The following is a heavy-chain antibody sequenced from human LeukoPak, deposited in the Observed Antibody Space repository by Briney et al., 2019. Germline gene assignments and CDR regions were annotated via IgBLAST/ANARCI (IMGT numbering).Heavy chain of an antibody. Sequence: GGSLRLSCAASGFTFSSYEMNWVRQAPGKGLEWVSYISSSGSTIYYADSVKGRFTISRDNAKNSLYLQMNSLRAEDTAVYYCAKPEAAAGNAFAYWGQGTLVTVSS. D-gene: IGHD6-13*01. CDR1: GFTFSSYE. V-gene: IGHV3-48*03. J-gene: IGHJ4*02. CDR3: AKPEAAAGNAFAY. CDR2: ISSSGSTI.